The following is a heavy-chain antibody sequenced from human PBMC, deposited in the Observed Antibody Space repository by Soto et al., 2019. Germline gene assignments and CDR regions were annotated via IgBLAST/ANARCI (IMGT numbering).Heavy chain of an antibody. J-gene: IGHJ4*02. Sequence: QLQLQESGPGLVKPSETLSLTCTVSGGSISGRSYYWGWIRQSPGKGLEWIGNIYYSGSTYYNPSLTSRVTISVDTSKNQFSLKLSSVTAADTAVYYCARYYDGSSTYYFDDWGQGTLVTVSS. CDR3: ARYYDGSSTYYFDD. V-gene: IGHV4-39*01. CDR2: IYYSGST. D-gene: IGHD3-22*01. CDR1: GGSISGRSYY.